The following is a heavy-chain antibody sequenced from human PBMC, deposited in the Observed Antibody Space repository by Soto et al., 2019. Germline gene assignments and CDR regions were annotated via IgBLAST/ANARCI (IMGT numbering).Heavy chain of an antibody. D-gene: IGHD3-22*01. CDR3: SKPIHSYDSSCQAAFDY. CDR1: RERVKISV. Sequence: PSCSPRICRASCRERVKISVVDLARQDAGKGLDWVGRIGTIVDSYATSYAAAVKGRFTISRDESNNTAYLQLSSLKIEDTAVYYCSKPIHSYDSSCQAAFDYSAERIRVTVYS. CDR2: IGTIVDSYAT. V-gene: IGHV3-73*01. J-gene: IGHJ4*02.